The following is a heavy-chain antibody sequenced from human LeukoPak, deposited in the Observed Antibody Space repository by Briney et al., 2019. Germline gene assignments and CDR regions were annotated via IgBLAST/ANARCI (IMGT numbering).Heavy chain of an antibody. V-gene: IGHV3-7*01. CDR2: IKQDGSEK. J-gene: IGHJ5*02. CDR3: ARLRGYSYGRNWFDP. Sequence: GGSLRLSCAASGFTFSSYWMNWVRQAPGKGLEWVANIKQDGSEKYYVDSVKGRFTISRDNAKNSLYLQMNSLRAEDTAVYYCARLRGYSYGRNWFDPWGQGTLVTVSS. CDR1: GFTFSSYW. D-gene: IGHD5-18*01.